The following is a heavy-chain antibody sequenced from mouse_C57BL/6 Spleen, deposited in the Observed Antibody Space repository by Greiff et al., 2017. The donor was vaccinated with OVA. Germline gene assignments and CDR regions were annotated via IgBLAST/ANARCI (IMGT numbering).Heavy chain of an antibody. Sequence: QVQLQQSGAELVMPGASVKLSCKASGYTFTSYWMHWVKQRPGQGLEWIGEIDPSDSYTNYNQKFKGKSTLTVDKSSSTAYMQLSSLTSEDSAVYYCARPLLPYWYFDVWGTGTTVTVSS. V-gene: IGHV1-69*01. CDR3: ARPLLPYWYFDV. CDR1: GYTFTSYW. D-gene: IGHD1-1*01. J-gene: IGHJ1*03. CDR2: IDPSDSYT.